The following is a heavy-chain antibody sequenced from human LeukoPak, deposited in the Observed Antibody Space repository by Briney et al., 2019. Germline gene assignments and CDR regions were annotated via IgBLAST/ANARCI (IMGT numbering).Heavy chain of an antibody. CDR1: GGSFSGYY. J-gene: IGHJ4*02. CDR2: INHSGST. V-gene: IGHV4-34*01. Sequence: KSSETLSFTCAVYGGSFSGYYWSWIRQPPGKGLEWIGEINHSGSTNYNPSLKSRVTISVDTSKNQFSLKLSSVTAADTAVYYCASGGGYAYYWGQGTLVTVSS. D-gene: IGHD3-16*01. CDR3: ASGGGYAYY.